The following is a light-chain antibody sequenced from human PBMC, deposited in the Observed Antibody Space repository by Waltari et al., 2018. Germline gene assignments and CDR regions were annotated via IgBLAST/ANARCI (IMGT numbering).Light chain of an antibody. J-gene: IGKJ3*01. CDR3: QQYYSSPLT. Sequence: DIVMTQSPDSLAVSLGERVTINCKSSQSILFSADNGNYLAWYQKKPGPPPRLLIYWESTRASGVPDRFSGAGSGTDFNFTISSLQAEDVAVYYCQQYYSSPLTFGPGTKVDIK. V-gene: IGKV4-1*01. CDR2: WES. CDR1: QSILFSADNGNY.